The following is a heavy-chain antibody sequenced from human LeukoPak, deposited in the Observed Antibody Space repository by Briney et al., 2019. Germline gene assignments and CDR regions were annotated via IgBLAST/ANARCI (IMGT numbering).Heavy chain of an antibody. CDR1: GYTFTGYY. CDR3: ARGLSAWGNDYGGKGIDY. Sequence: ASVKVSCKASGYTFTGYYMHWVRQAPGQGLEWMGWINPNSGGTNYAQKFQGRVTMTRDTSISTAYMELSSLRSEDTAVYYCARGLSAWGNDYGGKGIDYWGQGTLVTVSS. CDR2: INPNSGGT. J-gene: IGHJ4*02. D-gene: IGHD4-17*01. V-gene: IGHV1-2*02.